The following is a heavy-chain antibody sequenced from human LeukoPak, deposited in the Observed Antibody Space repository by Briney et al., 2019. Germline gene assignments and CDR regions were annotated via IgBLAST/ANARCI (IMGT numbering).Heavy chain of an antibody. CDR3: ATLYGEPWYFDL. Sequence: SDTLSLTCTLSGGSISISSYYWGWIRQPPGKGLEWIGSIYYSGSTYYNPSLKSRVTISVDTSKNQFSLKLSSVTAADTAVYYCATLYGEPWYFDLWGRGTLVTVSS. J-gene: IGHJ2*01. V-gene: IGHV4-39*07. CDR2: IYYSGST. D-gene: IGHD4-17*01. CDR1: GGSISISSYY.